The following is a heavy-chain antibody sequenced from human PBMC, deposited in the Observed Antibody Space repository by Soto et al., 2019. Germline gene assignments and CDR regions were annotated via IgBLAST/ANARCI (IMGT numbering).Heavy chain of an antibody. J-gene: IGHJ6*03. CDR2: IYYSGST. Sequence: SDTLSLTFTVSGCAISSYYWSWIRQPPGKGLEWIGYIYYSGSTNYNPSLKSRVTISVDTSKNQFSLKLSSVTAADTAVYYCARQRYFDWLLSPYYYMDVWGKGTTLTVSS. D-gene: IGHD3-9*01. CDR1: GCAISSYY. V-gene: IGHV4-59*08. CDR3: ARQRYFDWLLSPYYYMDV.